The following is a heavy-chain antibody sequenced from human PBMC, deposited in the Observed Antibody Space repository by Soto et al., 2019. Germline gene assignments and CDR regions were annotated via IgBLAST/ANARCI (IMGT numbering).Heavy chain of an antibody. CDR3: ARLRFLERDWFDP. CDR1: GYSFTSYW. CDR2: FYLGDSDT. J-gene: IGHJ5*02. V-gene: IGHV5-51*01. Sequence: GESLKISCKGSGYSFTSYWIGWVRQMPGKGLEWMGFFYLGDSDTRYSPSFQGQVTISADKSISTAYLQWSSLKASDTAMYYCARLRFLERDWFDPWGQGTLVTVSS. D-gene: IGHD3-3*01.